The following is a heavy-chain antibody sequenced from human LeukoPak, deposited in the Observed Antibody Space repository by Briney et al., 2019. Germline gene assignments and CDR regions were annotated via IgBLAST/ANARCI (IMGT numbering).Heavy chain of an antibody. CDR2: ISYDGSNK. J-gene: IGHJ4*02. V-gene: IGHV3-30*18. CDR3: AKEHLDTAMVRTYFDY. CDR1: GFTFSSYG. Sequence: GRSLRLSCAASGFTFSSYGMHWVRQAPGKGLEWVAVISYDGSNKYYADSVKGRFTISRDNSKNTLYLQMNSLRAEDTAVYYCAKEHLDTAMVRTYFDYWGQGTLVTVSS. D-gene: IGHD5-18*01.